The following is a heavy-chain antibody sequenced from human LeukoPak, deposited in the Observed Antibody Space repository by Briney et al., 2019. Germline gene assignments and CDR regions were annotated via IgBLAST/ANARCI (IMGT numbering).Heavy chain of an antibody. V-gene: IGHV3-30*04. CDR3: ARDKFPYVDYAGYFDH. CDR2: IIYDGSKR. CDR1: ESIFDNYA. J-gene: IGHJ4*02. D-gene: IGHD4-17*01. Sequence: GGSLRLSCVASESIFDNYAMHWVRQAPGKGLEWVAVIIYDGSKRYFADSVKGRFTISRDSSKRTLYLHMNSLRPEDTAVYYCARDKFPYVDYAGYFDHWGQGTLVTVSS.